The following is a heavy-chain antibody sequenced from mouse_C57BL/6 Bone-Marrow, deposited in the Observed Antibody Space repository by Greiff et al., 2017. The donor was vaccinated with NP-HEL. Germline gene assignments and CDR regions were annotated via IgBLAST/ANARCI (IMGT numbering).Heavy chain of an antibody. CDR1: GYTFTDYY. D-gene: IGHD2-1*01. CDR2: IYPGSGNT. V-gene: IGHV1-76*01. CDR3: AAPYYGNFDY. J-gene: IGHJ2*01. Sequence: VKLQESGAELVRPGASVKLSCKASGYTFTDYYINWVKQRPGQGLEWIARIYPGSGNTYYNEKFKGKATLTAEKSSSTAYMQLSSLTSEDSAVYFCAAPYYGNFDYWGQGTTLTVSS.